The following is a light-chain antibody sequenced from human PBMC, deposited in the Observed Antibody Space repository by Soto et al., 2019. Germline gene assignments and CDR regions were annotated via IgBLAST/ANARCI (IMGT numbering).Light chain of an antibody. CDR2: SND. CDR3: ATWDDSLFGHV. J-gene: IGLJ1*01. CDR1: SSDVGAYKF. V-gene: IGLV2-8*01. Sequence: QSVLTQPPSASGSPGQSVTISCTGTSSDVGAYKFVSWYQQYPGQAPRLIIYSNDQRPSGVPDRFSASKSGTSASLAISGLQSEDEADYYCATWDDSLFGHVFGTGTKVTVL.